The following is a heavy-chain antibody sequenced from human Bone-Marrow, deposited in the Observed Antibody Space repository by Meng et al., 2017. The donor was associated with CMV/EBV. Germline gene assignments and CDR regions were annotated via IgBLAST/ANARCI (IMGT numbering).Heavy chain of an antibody. CDR1: GGSISSYY. CDR2: INHSGST. Sequence: SETLSLTCTVSGGSISSYYWSWIRQPAGKGLEWIGEINHSGSTNYNPSLKSRVTISVDTSKNQFSLKLSSVTAADTAVYYCARHRWRYCSSTSCYRGGFDYWGQGTLVTVSS. CDR3: ARHRWRYCSSTSCYRGGFDY. J-gene: IGHJ4*02. D-gene: IGHD2-2*02. V-gene: IGHV4-34*01.